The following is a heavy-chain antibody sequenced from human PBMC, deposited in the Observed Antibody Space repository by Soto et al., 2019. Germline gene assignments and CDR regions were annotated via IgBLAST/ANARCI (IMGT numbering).Heavy chain of an antibody. Sequence: PSETLSLTCAVSGGSISSSSWWSWVRQPPGKGLEWIGEIYHSGSTNYNPSLKSRVTISVDKSKNQFSLKLSSVTAADTAVDYCARWVVDGSWFEYWGQGTLVTVS. D-gene: IGHD3-10*01. CDR3: ARWVVDGSWFEY. J-gene: IGHJ5*01. V-gene: IGHV4-4*02. CDR1: GGSISSSSW. CDR2: IYHSGST.